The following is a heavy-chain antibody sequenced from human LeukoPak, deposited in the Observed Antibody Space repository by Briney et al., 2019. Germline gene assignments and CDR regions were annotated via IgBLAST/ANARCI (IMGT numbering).Heavy chain of an antibody. D-gene: IGHD3-10*01. CDR2: INQDGTEK. CDR1: GFTFSTYG. CDR3: AKVAKYYYGPETYYFFEQ. J-gene: IGHJ4*02. V-gene: IGHV3-7*01. Sequence: GGSLRLSCAASGFTFSTYGMTWVRQAPGKGLEWVANINQDGTEKYYVDSVKGRFTISRDYAKNSLYLQMNSLRVEDTAVYYCAKVAKYYYGPETYYFFEQWGQGTPVTASS.